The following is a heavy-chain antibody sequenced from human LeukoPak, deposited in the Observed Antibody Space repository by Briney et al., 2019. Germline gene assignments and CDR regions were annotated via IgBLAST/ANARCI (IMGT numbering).Heavy chain of an antibody. CDR3: ASHPRDGDYGKYYFDY. Sequence: PSETLSLTCTVSGGSISSYYWSWIRQPPGKGLEWIGYIYYSGSTNYNPSLKSRVTISVDTSKNQFSLKLSSVTAADTAVYYCASHPRDGDYGKYYFDYWGQGTLVTVSS. CDR1: GGSISSYY. D-gene: IGHD4-17*01. CDR2: IYYSGST. J-gene: IGHJ4*02. V-gene: IGHV4-59*08.